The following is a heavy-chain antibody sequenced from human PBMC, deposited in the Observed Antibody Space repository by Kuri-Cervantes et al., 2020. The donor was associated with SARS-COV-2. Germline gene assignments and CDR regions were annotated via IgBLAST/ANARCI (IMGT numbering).Heavy chain of an antibody. J-gene: IGHJ4*02. CDR3: ARDVVHTYGWRAFDY. V-gene: IGHV4-61*02. CDR2: FYTTERI. Sequence: LRLSCTVSGGSISSRSYYWSWIRQPAGKGLEWIGRFYTTERINYNPSLKSRVTISVDTSKNQFSLRLTSVTAADTAVYYCARDVVHTYGWRAFDYWGQGSLVTVSS. CDR1: GGSISSRSYY. D-gene: IGHD5-18*01.